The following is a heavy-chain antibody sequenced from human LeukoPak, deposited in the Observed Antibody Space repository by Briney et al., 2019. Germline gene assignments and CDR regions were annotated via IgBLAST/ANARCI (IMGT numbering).Heavy chain of an antibody. J-gene: IGHJ5*02. CDR2: TYYRSKWYN. D-gene: IGHD6-13*01. CDR1: GDSVSSNSAA. Sequence: SQTLSLTCAISGDSVSSNSAAWNWIRQSPSRGLEWLGRTYYRSKWYNDYAVSVKSRKTINPDTSKNQFSLQLNSVTPEDTAVYYCAREKPRIAAAGGRNWFDPWGQGTLVTVSS. V-gene: IGHV6-1*01. CDR3: AREKPRIAAAGGRNWFDP.